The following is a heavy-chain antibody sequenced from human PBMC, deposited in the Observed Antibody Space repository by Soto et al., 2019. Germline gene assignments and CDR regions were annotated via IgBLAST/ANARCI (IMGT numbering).Heavy chain of an antibody. CDR3: ARGREIFGAVTPFEY. CDR2: INHTGSS. V-gene: IGHV4-34*01. CDR1: GAPFNNYY. Sequence: SETLSLTCAVYGAPFNNYYWTWIRQTPGKGLEWIGEINHTGSSKYNPSLKSRVTISLDTSKNQFSLSLRSVTAADTAVYFCARGREIFGAVTPFEYWGQGTQVTVSS. D-gene: IGHD3-3*01. J-gene: IGHJ4*02.